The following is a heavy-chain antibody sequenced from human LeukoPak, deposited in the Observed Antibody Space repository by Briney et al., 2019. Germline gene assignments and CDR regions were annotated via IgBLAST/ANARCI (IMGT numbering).Heavy chain of an antibody. D-gene: IGHD4-17*01. Sequence: GGSLRLSCAASGFTFSNAWMSWVRQAPRKGLEWVGRVKSKTDAGTTDYAAPVKGRFTISRDDSKNTPYQQMNSLKTEDTAVYYCTTDFLGPHDYGAFWGRGTLVTVSS. CDR1: GFTFSNAW. CDR3: TTDFLGPHDYGAF. V-gene: IGHV3-15*01. J-gene: IGHJ2*01. CDR2: VKSKTDAGTT.